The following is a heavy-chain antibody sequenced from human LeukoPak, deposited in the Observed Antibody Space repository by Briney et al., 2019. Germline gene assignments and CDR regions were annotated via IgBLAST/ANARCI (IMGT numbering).Heavy chain of an antibody. CDR3: AREKMSGYDRFSGDYFDY. CDR2: GIT. Sequence: GITNYTPSLTTRVPISVVTSKNQFSLKLSSVTAPDTAVYYCAREKMSGYDRFSGDYFDYWGQGTLVTVSS. J-gene: IGHJ4*02. D-gene: IGHD5-12*01. V-gene: IGHV4-61*02.